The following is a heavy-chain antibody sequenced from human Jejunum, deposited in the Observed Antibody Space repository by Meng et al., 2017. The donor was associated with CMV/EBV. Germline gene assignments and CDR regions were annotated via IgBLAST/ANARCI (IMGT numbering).Heavy chain of an antibody. J-gene: IGHJ6*02. V-gene: IGHV3-20*03. CDR1: GHG. CDR2: IDWNGGTT. CDR3: ARDFSYYSLDV. D-gene: IGHD2/OR15-2a*01. Sequence: GHGMGWVRQAPGKGLEWVSGIDWNGGTTAYADSVKGRFTISRDNAKNSLYLHMISLRAEDTALYYCARDFSYYSLDVWGQGTTVTVSS.